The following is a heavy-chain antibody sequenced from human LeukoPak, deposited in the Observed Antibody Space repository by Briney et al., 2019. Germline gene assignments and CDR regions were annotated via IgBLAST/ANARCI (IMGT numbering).Heavy chain of an antibody. CDR3: ARGGGRYFDWLENYYYYYMDV. Sequence: GGSLRLSCAASGFTFSSYVMSWVRQAPGKGLEWVSGISASGLSTYYADSVKGRFTISRDNSKNTLYLQMNSLRAEDTAVYYCARGGGRYFDWLENYYYYYMDVWGKGTTVTISS. CDR1: GFTFSSYV. J-gene: IGHJ6*03. CDR2: ISASGLST. V-gene: IGHV3-23*01. D-gene: IGHD3-9*01.